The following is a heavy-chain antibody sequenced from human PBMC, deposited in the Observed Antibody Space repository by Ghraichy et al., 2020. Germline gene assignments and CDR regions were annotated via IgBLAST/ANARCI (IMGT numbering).Heavy chain of an antibody. CDR2: INPNSGGT. Sequence: ASVKVSCKASGYTFTGYYMHWVRQAPGPGLEWMGWINPNSGGTNYAQKFQGWVTMTRDTSISTAYMELSRLRSDDTAVYYCARPLSGSPDDAFDIWGQGTMVTVSS. CDR3: ARPLSGSPDDAFDI. V-gene: IGHV1-2*04. CDR1: GYTFTGYY. J-gene: IGHJ3*02. D-gene: IGHD3-10*01.